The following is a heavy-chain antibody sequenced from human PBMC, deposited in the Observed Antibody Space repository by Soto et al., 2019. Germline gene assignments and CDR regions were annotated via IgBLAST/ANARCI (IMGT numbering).Heavy chain of an antibody. CDR1: GFTFSSYS. CDR2: ISSSSSTI. CDR3: ARAADYGDYY. V-gene: IGHV3-48*01. Sequence: PGGSLRLSCAASGFTFSSYSMNWVRQAPGKGLEWVSYISSSSSTIYYADSVKGRFTISRDNAKNSLYLQMNSLRAEDTAVYYCARAADYGDYYWGQGTLVTVSS. D-gene: IGHD4-17*01. J-gene: IGHJ4*02.